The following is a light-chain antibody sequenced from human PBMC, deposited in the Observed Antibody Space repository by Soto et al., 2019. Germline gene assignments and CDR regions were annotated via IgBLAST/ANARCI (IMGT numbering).Light chain of an antibody. J-gene: IGKJ4*01. CDR1: QSVSSIY. CDR3: HQYISSPHRLT. CDR2: DVS. Sequence: ELVLTQSPGTLSLSPGERATLSCRASQSVSSIYLAWYQQKPGQAPRLLVYDVSTRATGIPDRFSGGGSGADFSLTFSSLETEDFAAYYCHQYISSPHRLTFGGGNKVEIK. V-gene: IGKV3-20*01.